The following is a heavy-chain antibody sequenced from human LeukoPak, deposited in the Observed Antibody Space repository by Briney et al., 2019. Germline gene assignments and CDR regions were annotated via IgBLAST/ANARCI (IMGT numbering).Heavy chain of an antibody. CDR3: EKGDYVKS. V-gene: IGHV3-9*01. Sequence: GRSLRLSCAASGFTFDDYAMQWVRQAPGKGLEGVSGISGNSGSIGYADSVKGRFTISRDNAKNSLYLQMNSLRAEDTALYYCEKGDYVKSWGQGTLVTVSS. CDR2: ISGNSGSI. J-gene: IGHJ4*02. CDR1: GFTFDDYA.